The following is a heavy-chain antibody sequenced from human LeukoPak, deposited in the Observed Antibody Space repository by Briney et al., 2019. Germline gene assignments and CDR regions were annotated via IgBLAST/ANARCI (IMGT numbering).Heavy chain of an antibody. CDR2: INHSGST. V-gene: IGHV4-34*01. CDR3: ARGLIRAFDY. D-gene: IGHD2-21*01. J-gene: IGHJ4*02. CDR1: GGSFSGYY. Sequence: SETLSLTCAVYGGSFSGYYWSWIRQPPGKGLEWIGEINHSGSTNYNPSLKSRVTISVDTSKNQFSLQLSSVTAADTAVYYCARGLIRAFDYWGQGTLVTVSS.